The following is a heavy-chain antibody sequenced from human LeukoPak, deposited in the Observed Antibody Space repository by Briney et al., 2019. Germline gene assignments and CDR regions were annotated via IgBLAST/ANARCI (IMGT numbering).Heavy chain of an antibody. CDR3: ARDHRTTDIDY. J-gene: IGHJ4*02. D-gene: IGHD4-11*01. Sequence: GGSLRLSCVASGFTVRSYWMSWVRQAPGKGLEYVANIKEDGSQKYYVESVKGRFTITRDIAKNSLYLQMNSLRAEDTAVYYCARDHRTTDIDYWGQGILVTVSS. CDR1: GFTVRSYW. V-gene: IGHV3-7*01. CDR2: IKEDGSQK.